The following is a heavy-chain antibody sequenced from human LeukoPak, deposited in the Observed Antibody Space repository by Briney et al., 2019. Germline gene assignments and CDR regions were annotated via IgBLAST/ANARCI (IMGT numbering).Heavy chain of an antibody. Sequence: GGSLRLSCAAFGFTFRSYAMHWVRQAPGKGLEWVAVISYDGSNKYYADSVKGRFTISRDNSKNTLYLQMNSLRAEDTAVYYCASYSSSWYAFDYWGQGTLVTVSS. CDR3: ASYSSSWYAFDY. V-gene: IGHV3-30-3*01. D-gene: IGHD6-13*01. CDR2: ISYDGSNK. CDR1: GFTFRSYA. J-gene: IGHJ4*02.